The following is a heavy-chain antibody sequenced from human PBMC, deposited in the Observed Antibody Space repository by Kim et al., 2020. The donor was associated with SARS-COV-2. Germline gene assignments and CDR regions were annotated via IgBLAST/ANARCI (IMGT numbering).Heavy chain of an antibody. V-gene: IGHV4-61*01. CDR1: GGSVSSGSYY. J-gene: IGHJ4*02. Sequence: SETLSLTCTVSGGSVSSGSYYWSWIRQPPGKGLEWIGYIYYSGSTNYNPSLKSRVTISVDTSKNQFSLKLSSVTAADTAVYYCARVGSVAGYFDYWGQGTLVTVSS. CDR3: ARVGSVAGYFDY. CDR2: IYYSGST. D-gene: IGHD2-15*01.